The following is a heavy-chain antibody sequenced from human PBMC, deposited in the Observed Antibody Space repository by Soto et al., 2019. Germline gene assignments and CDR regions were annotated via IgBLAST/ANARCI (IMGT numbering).Heavy chain of an antibody. CDR2: IFSSGSP. V-gene: IGHV4-59*01. J-gene: IGHJ6*03. CDR3: ARVAGISYYNHMDV. D-gene: IGHD1-20*01. CDR1: GVSLNTYY. Sequence: QVHLQESGPGLVRPSETVSLTCTVSGVSLNTYYWSWIRLPPGGGLEWIGYIFSSGSPNYNPSLRSRVTMSVETSNNQFSLKMSSVTAADTAVYYCARVAGISYYNHMDVWGKGTTVTVSS.